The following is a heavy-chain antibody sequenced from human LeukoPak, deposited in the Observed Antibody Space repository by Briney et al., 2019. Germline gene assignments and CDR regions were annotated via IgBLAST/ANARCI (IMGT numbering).Heavy chain of an antibody. CDR1: RVSFRSYA. D-gene: IGHD5-18*01. CDR3: AKVDTAMENYYYYYYMDV. V-gene: IGHV3-30*02. CDR2: IRYDGSNK. Sequence: GRSLRLSCAASRVSFRSYATQWVCQAPGKGLEWVAFIRYDGSNKYYADSVKGRFTISRDNSKNTFYLQMNSLIAEDTTVYYCAKVDTAMENYYYYYYMDVWGKGTTVTVSS. J-gene: IGHJ6*03.